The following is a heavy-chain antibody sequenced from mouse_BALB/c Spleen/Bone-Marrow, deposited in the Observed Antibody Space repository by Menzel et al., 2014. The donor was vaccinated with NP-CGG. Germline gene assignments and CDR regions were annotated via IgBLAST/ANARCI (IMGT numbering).Heavy chain of an antibody. V-gene: IGHV1S126*01. D-gene: IGHD2-10*02. CDR3: TRQYGNYYAMDY. CDR2: IYPSDSYT. CDR1: GYTFTSYW. Sequence: QVQLKESGAELVRPGASVKVSCKASGYTFTSYWINWVKQRPGQGLEWIGNIYPSDSYTNYNQNFKDKATLTVDKSPSTAYMQLSSPTSEDSAVYYCTRQYGNYYAMDYWGQGTSVTVSS. J-gene: IGHJ4*01.